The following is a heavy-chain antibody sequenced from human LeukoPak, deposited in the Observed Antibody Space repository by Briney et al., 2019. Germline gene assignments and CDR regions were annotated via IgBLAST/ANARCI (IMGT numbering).Heavy chain of an antibody. CDR3: AKAGYFDWLFSSRY. J-gene: IGHJ4*02. D-gene: IGHD3-9*01. Sequence: PGGSLRLSCAASGFTFSSYAMSWVRQPPGKGLEWVSTISGSGGGTYYADSVKGRFTISRDNSKNTLYLQMNSLRAEDTAVYYCAKAGYFDWLFSSRYWGQGTLVTVSS. CDR1: GFTFSSYA. V-gene: IGHV3-23*01. CDR2: ISGSGGGT.